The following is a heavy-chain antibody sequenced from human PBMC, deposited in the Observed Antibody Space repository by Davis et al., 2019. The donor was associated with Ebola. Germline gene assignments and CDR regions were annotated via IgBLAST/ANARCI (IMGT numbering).Heavy chain of an antibody. D-gene: IGHD6-19*01. V-gene: IGHV3-30*02. CDR2: IRYDGSNK. CDR3: ARALPPGQWLANDAFDI. CDR1: GFTFSSYG. Sequence: GGSLRLSCAASGFTFSSYGMYWVRQAPGKGLEWVAFIRYDGSNKYYEDSVKGRFTISRDNSKNTLHLQMNSLRAEDTAVYYCARALPPGQWLANDAFDIWGQGTMVTVSS. J-gene: IGHJ3*02.